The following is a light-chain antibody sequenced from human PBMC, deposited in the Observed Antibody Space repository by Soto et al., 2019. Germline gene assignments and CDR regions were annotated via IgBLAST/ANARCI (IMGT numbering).Light chain of an antibody. J-gene: IGKJ4*01. V-gene: IGKV1-33*01. Sequence: DIRLTQSPVFLSASVGDRVTITCRASQAITNNLAWYQQKPGKAPKLLIYDASNLETGVPSRFSGSGSGTDFTFTISSLQPEDIATYYCQQYDNLPLTFGGGTKVEIK. CDR2: DAS. CDR3: QQYDNLPLT. CDR1: QAITNN.